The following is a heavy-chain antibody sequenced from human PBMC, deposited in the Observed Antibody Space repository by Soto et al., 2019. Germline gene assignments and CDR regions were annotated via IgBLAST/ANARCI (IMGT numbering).Heavy chain of an antibody. D-gene: IGHD1-1*01. Sequence: SETLSLTCAVYGGSFSGYYWSWIRQPPGKGLEWIGYIYYSGSTNYNPSLKSRVTISVDTSKNQFSLKLSSVTAADTAVYYCARADGNEYYYGMDVWGQGTTVTVSS. CDR3: ARADGNEYYYGMDV. V-gene: IGHV4-59*01. CDR1: GGSFSGYY. J-gene: IGHJ6*02. CDR2: IYYSGST.